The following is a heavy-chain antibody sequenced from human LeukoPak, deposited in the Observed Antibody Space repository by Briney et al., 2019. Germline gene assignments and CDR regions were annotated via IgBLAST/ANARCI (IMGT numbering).Heavy chain of an antibody. V-gene: IGHV3-23*01. CDR1: GFTFSSYG. J-gene: IGHJ5*02. CDR3: ARDSEYYGSGSNWFDP. CDR2: ITATSSST. D-gene: IGHD3-10*01. Sequence: GGSLRLSWAASGFTFSSYGMSWVRQAPGKGLEWVSAITATSSSTHDADSVQGRFTISRDNSKNTLYLQMNSLRPEDTAIYYCARDSEYYGSGSNWFDPWGQGTLVTVSS.